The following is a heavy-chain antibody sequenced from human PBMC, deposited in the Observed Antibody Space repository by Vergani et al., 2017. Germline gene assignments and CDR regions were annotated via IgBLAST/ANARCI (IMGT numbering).Heavy chain of an antibody. CDR1: GFTFSSYS. J-gene: IGHJ6*02. D-gene: IGHD4/OR15-4a*01. CDR3: AGARPYYGMDV. Sequence: EVQLVETGGGLIQPGGSLRLSCAASGFTFSSYSMNWVRQAPGKGLEWVSYISSSSSTIYYAASVKGRFTISRDNAKNSLYLQMNSLRAEDTAVYYCAGARPYYGMDVWGQGTTVTVSS. CDR2: ISSSSSTI. V-gene: IGHV3-48*01.